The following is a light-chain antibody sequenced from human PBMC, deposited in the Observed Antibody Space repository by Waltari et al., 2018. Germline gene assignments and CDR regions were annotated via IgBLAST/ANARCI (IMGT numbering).Light chain of an antibody. V-gene: IGKV1-5*03. J-gene: IGKJ2*01. CDR2: MAS. CDR3: QHFNSYPFI. Sequence: DIQMTQSPSTLSASVGDRVTITCRASQSIGNYFAWYQQKPGKAPKLLIFMASTLQREVPSRFSGSGSVTEFALTISGLQADDFATYFCQHFNSYPFIFGRGTKLEIK. CDR1: QSIGNY.